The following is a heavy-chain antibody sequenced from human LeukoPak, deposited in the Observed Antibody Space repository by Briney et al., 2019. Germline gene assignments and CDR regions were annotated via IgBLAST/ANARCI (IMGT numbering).Heavy chain of an antibody. D-gene: IGHD6-19*01. J-gene: IGHJ5*02. Sequence: GGSLRLSCAASGITLSTYAMTWVRQAPGKGLERVSSINYSGSGTFYADSVKGRFTISRDNSKDTLYLQMHSLRVEDTAVYYCAKEEYDSGWYKWFGPWGQGTLVTVSS. CDR1: GITLSTYA. CDR2: INYSGSGT. V-gene: IGHV3-23*01. CDR3: AKEEYDSGWYKWFGP.